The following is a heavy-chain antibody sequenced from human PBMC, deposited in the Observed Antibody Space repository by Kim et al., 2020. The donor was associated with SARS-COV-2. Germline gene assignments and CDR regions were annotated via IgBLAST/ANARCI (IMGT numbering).Heavy chain of an antibody. D-gene: IGHD1-26*01. J-gene: IGHJ4*02. CDR3: ASGSYSYGENDY. CDR2: IYYSGST. Sequence: SETLSLTCTVSGGSISSSSYYWGWIRQPPGKGLEWIGSIYYSGSTYYNPSLKSRVTISVDTSKNQFSLKLSSVTAADTAVYYCASGSYSYGENDYWGQGTLVTVSS. V-gene: IGHV4-39*01. CDR1: GGSISSSSYY.